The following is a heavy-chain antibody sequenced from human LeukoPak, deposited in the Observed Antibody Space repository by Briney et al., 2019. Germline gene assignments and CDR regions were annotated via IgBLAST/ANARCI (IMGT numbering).Heavy chain of an antibody. D-gene: IGHD2-15*01. J-gene: IGHJ4*02. V-gene: IGHV1-18*01. CDR1: GYTFSSYG. CDR2: ISGYNGNI. Sequence: ASVKVSCKASGYTFSSYGVSWVRQAPGQGLEWMGCISGYNGNINYAQKLQGRVTMTTDTSTSTAYMELRSLISDDTAVYYCARVRCSGGSCYYFDYWGQGTQVVVSS. CDR3: ARVRCSGGSCYYFDY.